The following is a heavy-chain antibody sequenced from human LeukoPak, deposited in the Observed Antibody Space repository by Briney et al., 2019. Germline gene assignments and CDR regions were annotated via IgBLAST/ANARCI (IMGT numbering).Heavy chain of an antibody. Sequence: PGGSLRLSCAASGFTFSSYSMNWVRQAPGKGLEWVSYISSSSTIYYADSVKGRFTISRDNAKNSLYLQMNSLRAEDTAVYYCAKHSSSWSYYYYYMDVWSKGTTVTVSS. V-gene: IGHV3-48*01. CDR2: ISSSSTI. D-gene: IGHD6-13*01. CDR1: GFTFSSYS. J-gene: IGHJ6*03. CDR3: AKHSSSWSYYYYYMDV.